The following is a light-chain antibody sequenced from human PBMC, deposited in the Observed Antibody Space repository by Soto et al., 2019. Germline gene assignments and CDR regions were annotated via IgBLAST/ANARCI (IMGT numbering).Light chain of an antibody. CDR3: QSYDNSLNTL. J-gene: IGLJ2*01. CDR1: TSNIGAGHD. CDR2: GNN. V-gene: IGLV1-40*01. Sequence: QSVLTQPPSVSGAPGQRVTISCTGSTSNIGAGHDVHWYQQLPGTAPKLLIYGNNNRPSGVPDRFSGSRSATSASLAITGLQAEDEADYYCQSYDNSLNTLFGGGTKLTVL.